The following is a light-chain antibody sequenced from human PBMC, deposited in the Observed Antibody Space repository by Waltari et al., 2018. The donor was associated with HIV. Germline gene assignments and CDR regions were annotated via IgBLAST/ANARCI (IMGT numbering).Light chain of an antibody. Sequence: QSVLTQPPSVSEAPRQRVTISCSGRRSNIGNNAVNWYQHLPGKAPKLLIYYDDLLPSGVSDRFSGSKSGTSASLAISGLQSEDDADYYCAAWDDSLNGYVFGTGTKVTVL. CDR1: RSNIGNNA. CDR3: AAWDDSLNGYV. V-gene: IGLV1-36*01. CDR2: YDD. J-gene: IGLJ1*01.